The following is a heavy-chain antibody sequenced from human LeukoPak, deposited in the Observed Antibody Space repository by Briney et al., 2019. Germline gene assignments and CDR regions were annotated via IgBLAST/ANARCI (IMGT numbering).Heavy chain of an antibody. D-gene: IGHD3-9*01. CDR1: GFTFSSYE. Sequence: PGGSLRLSCAASGFTFSSYEMNWVRQAPGKGLEGVSYISSSGATIYYADSVKGRFTIFRDNAKNSLFLQMNSLRAEDTAVYYCAKDEKYDILTGYSIHWGQGTLVTVSS. CDR2: ISSSGATI. CDR3: AKDEKYDILTGYSIH. V-gene: IGHV3-48*03. J-gene: IGHJ4*02.